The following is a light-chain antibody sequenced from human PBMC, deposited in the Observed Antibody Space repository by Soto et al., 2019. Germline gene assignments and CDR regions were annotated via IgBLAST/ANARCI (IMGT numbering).Light chain of an antibody. CDR2: EVS. CDR1: SSDVGSYNL. CDR3: CSYAGSSTFYYV. Sequence: QSALTQPASVSGSPGQSITISCTGTSSDVGSYNLVSWYQQHPGKAPKLMNYEVSKRPSGVSNRFSGSKSGNTASLTISGLQAEDEADYYCCSYAGSSTFYYVFGTGTKLTVL. J-gene: IGLJ1*01. V-gene: IGLV2-23*02.